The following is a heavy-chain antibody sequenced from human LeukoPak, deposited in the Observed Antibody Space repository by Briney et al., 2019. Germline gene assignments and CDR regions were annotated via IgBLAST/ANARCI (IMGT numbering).Heavy chain of an antibody. Sequence: GESLRISCKGSGYSFTSYWISWVRQMPGKGLEWMGRIDPSDSYTNHSPSFQGHVTISADKSISTAYLQWSSLKASDTAMYYCATHPAYCSGGSCYGNWFDPWGQGTLVTVSS. CDR1: GYSFTSYW. J-gene: IGHJ5*02. CDR2: IDPSDSYT. V-gene: IGHV5-10-1*01. CDR3: ATHPAYCSGGSCYGNWFDP. D-gene: IGHD2-15*01.